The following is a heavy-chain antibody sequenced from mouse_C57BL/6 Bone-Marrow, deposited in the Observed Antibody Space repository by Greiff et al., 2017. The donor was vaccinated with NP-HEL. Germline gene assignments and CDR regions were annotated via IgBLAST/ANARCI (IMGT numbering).Heavy chain of an antibody. V-gene: IGHV7-3*01. CDR3: ARDSHYYGSSLWYFDV. D-gene: IGHD1-1*01. CDR1: GFTFTDYY. Sequence: EVKVVESGGGLVQPGGSLSLSCAASGFTFTDYYMSWVRQPPGKALEWLGFIRNKANGYTTEYSASVKGRFTISRDNSQSILYLQMNALRAEDSATYYCARDSHYYGSSLWYFDVWGTGTTVTVSS. CDR2: IRNKANGYTT. J-gene: IGHJ1*03.